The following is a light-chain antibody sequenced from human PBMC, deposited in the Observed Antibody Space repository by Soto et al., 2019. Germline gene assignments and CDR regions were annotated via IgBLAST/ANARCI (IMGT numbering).Light chain of an antibody. CDR1: QSVSSNY. V-gene: IGKV3-20*01. Sequence: EMVLTQSPGTLSLSPGERATLSCRASQSVSSNYLAWYQQKPGQAPRLLIYDTSSRATGIPDRFSGSGSGADFTLTISRLEPEDFAVYYCQQYGSSPRTFGQGTKVEIK. CDR2: DTS. CDR3: QQYGSSPRT. J-gene: IGKJ1*01.